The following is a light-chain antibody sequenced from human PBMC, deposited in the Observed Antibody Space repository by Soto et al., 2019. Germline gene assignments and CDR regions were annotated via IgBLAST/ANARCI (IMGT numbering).Light chain of an antibody. Sequence: DIVLTQSPGTLSLSPGERATLSCRASQSVSFGYLAWYQQQPGQPPRILIYGASSRDTGIPDRFSGSRSGTDFTLTISRLEPEDFEVYYCQQYGSSPPTFGQGTKVDIK. CDR1: QSVSFGY. V-gene: IGKV3-20*01. CDR2: GAS. CDR3: QQYGSSPPT. J-gene: IGKJ1*01.